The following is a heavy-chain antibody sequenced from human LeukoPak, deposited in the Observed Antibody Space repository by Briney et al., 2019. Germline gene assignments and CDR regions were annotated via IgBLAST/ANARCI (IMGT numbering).Heavy chain of an antibody. J-gene: IGHJ6*03. Sequence: GASVKVSCKASGYTFTGYYMHWVRQAPGQGLEWMGWINPNSGGTNYAQKFQGRVTMTRDTSISTAYMELSRLRSDDTAVYYCAREGRAGSGYDYRAHYYYYMDVRGKGTTVTVSS. CDR1: GYTFTGYY. CDR2: INPNSGGT. CDR3: AREGRAGSGYDYRAHYYYYMDV. D-gene: IGHD5-12*01. V-gene: IGHV1-2*02.